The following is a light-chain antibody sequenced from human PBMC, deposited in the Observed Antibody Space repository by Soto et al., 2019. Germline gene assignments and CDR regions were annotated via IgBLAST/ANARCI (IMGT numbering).Light chain of an antibody. Sequence: QSVLIQAPSASGTPGQRVTISCSGSSSNIGITNVYWYQHVPGTTPKLLIYRNNQRPSGVPGRFSGSKSGSSASLAISGLLSEDEGIYTCALWDDSLSGVVFGGGTKLTVL. J-gene: IGLJ2*01. CDR3: ALWDDSLSGVV. V-gene: IGLV1-47*01. CDR1: SSNIGITN. CDR2: RNN.